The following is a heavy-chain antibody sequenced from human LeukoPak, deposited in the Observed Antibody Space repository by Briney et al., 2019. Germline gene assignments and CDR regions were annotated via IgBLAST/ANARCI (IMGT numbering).Heavy chain of an antibody. D-gene: IGHD2-2*02. V-gene: IGHV3-48*03. CDR3: ARDPGHCSSTSCYKFFDY. CDR2: SSSSGSTI. Sequence: GGSLRLSCAASGFTFSGFEMNWVRQAPGKGLEWVSYSSSSGSTIYYADSVKGRFTVSRDNAKNSLYLQMNSLRAEDTAVYNCARDPGHCSSTSCYKFFDYWGQGTLVTVSA. J-gene: IGHJ4*02. CDR1: GFTFSGFE.